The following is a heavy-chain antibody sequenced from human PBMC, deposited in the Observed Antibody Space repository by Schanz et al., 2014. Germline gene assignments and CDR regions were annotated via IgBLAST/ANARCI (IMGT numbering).Heavy chain of an antibody. D-gene: IGHD3-10*01. J-gene: IGHJ3*02. CDR2: IWYNGSNK. CDR1: GFTFSKYG. V-gene: IGHV3-33*01. CDR3: ARGIITMVRGGDVGAFDM. Sequence: QVQLVESGGGVVQPGRSLRLSCAASGFTFSKYGVHWVRQAPGKGLEWVAVIWYNGSNKYYADSVRGRFTISRDNSKNTLYLQMNNLRAEDTAVYYCARGIITMVRGGDVGAFDMWGQGTMVTVSS.